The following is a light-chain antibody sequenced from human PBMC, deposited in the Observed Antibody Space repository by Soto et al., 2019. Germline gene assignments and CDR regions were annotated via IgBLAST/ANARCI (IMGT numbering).Light chain of an antibody. CDR2: WAS. CDR3: QQYYSTPPYT. Sequence: DIVMTQSPDSLAVSLGERATINCKSSQSVLYSSNNKNYLAWYQQKPGQPPKLLIYWASTRESGVPDRFSGSGSGTDFTLTIRSLQAEDVAVYYSQQYYSTPPYTFGQGTKLEIK. CDR1: QSVLYSSNNKNY. J-gene: IGKJ2*01. V-gene: IGKV4-1*01.